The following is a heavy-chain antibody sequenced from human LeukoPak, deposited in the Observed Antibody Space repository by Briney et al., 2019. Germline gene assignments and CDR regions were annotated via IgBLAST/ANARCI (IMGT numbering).Heavy chain of an antibody. Sequence: GGSLRLSCVGSGFTYSSYSMNWVRQAPGKGLEWISYIGSSISAIYYADSVKGRFTISRDNGKNSLYMQMNSLRAEDTAVYYCAREDRSGWNDFDYWGQGTLVTVSS. D-gene: IGHD1-1*01. V-gene: IGHV3-48*01. CDR1: GFTYSSYS. CDR3: AREDRSGWNDFDY. CDR2: IGSSISAI. J-gene: IGHJ4*02.